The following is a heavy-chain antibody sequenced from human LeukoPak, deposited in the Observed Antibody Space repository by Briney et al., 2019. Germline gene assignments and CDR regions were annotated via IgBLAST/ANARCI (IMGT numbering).Heavy chain of an antibody. CDR1: GYTFTSYY. D-gene: IGHD6-19*01. CDR2: INPSGGST. J-gene: IGHJ4*02. Sequence: ASVKVSCKASGYTFTSYYMHWVRQAPGQGLEWMGIINPSGGSTSYAQKFQGRVTMTRDMSTSTVYMELSSLRSDDTAVYSCARVAPHRRLSSGWYYFDYWGQGTLVTVSS. V-gene: IGHV1-46*01. CDR3: ARVAPHRRLSSGWYYFDY.